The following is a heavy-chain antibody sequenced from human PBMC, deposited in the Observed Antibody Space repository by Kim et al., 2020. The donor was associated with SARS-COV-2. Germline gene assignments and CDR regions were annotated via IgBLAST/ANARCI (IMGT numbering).Heavy chain of an antibody. CDR2: IRSKANSYAT. CDR1: GFTFSGSA. Sequence: LSLACAASGFTFSGSAMHWVRQASGKGLEWVGRIRSKANSYATAYAASVKGRFTISRDDSKNTAYLQMNSLKTEDTAVYYCTLTISRWGQGTLVTVS. CDR3: TLTISR. D-gene: IGHD4-17*01. V-gene: IGHV3-73*01. J-gene: IGHJ4*02.